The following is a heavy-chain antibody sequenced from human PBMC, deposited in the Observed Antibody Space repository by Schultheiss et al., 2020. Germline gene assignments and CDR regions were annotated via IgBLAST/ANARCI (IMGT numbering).Heavy chain of an antibody. CDR2: IYYSGST. CDR3: ARATGITMVRGVIHAFDI. V-gene: IGHV4-31*03. J-gene: IGHJ3*02. D-gene: IGHD3-10*01. CDR1: GGSISSGGYY. Sequence: SETLSLTCTVSGGSISSGGYYWSWIRQHPGKGLECIGYIYYSGSTYYNPSLKSRVTISVDTSKNQFSLKLSSVTAADTAVYYCARATGITMVRGVIHAFDIWGQETMVTVSS.